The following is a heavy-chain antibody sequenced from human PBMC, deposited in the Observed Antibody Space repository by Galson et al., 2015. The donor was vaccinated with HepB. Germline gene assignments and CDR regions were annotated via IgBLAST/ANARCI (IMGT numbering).Heavy chain of an antibody. CDR3: TRRSGDFWSGTFYGMDV. CDR1: GFTFSGSA. V-gene: IGHV3-73*01. CDR2: IRSKANSYAT. J-gene: IGHJ6*02. D-gene: IGHD3-3*01. Sequence: SLRLSCAASGFTFSGSAMHWVRQASGKGLEWVGRIRSKANSYATAYAASVKGRFTISRDDSKNTAYLQMNSLKTEDTAVYYCTRRSGDFWSGTFYGMDVWGQGTTVTVSS.